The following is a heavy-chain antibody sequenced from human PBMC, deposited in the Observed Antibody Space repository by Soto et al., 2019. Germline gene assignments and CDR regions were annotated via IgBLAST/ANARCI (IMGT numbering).Heavy chain of an antibody. V-gene: IGHV6-1*01. CDR1: GDSVSSNSAA. CDR3: AREEGAYCTNGVCNRAFDI. Sequence: SQTLSLTCAISGDSVSSNSAAWNWIRQSPSRGLEWLGRTYYRSKWYNDYAVSVKSRITINPDTSKNQFSLQLNSVTPEDAAVYYCAREEGAYCTNGVCNRAFDIWGQGTMVTVSS. J-gene: IGHJ3*02. CDR2: TYYRSKWYN. D-gene: IGHD2-8*01.